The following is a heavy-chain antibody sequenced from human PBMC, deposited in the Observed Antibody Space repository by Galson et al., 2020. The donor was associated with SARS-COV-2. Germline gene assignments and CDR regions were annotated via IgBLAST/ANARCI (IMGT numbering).Heavy chain of an antibody. V-gene: IGHV4-34*01. CDR3: ARTKARGSTFYYHYYYMDV. Sequence: SETLSLTCAVYGGSFSDYYWYWTWIRQPPGKGLEWIGEINYSGGTNYSPSLESRVTISLDTSKKQFSLKLTTVTAADTAVYYCARTKARGSTFYYHYYYMDVWGKGTTVTVPS. CDR2: INYSGGT. J-gene: IGHJ6*03. D-gene: IGHD3-16*01. CDR1: GGSFSDYY.